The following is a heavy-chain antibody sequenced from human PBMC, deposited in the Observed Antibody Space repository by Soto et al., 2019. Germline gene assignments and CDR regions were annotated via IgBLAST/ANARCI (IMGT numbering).Heavy chain of an antibody. V-gene: IGHV3-33*01. J-gene: IGHJ4*02. CDR3: ARGIEQWLAIEGFDY. CDR2: IWYDGSNK. D-gene: IGHD6-19*01. CDR1: GFTFSSYG. Sequence: GESLKISCAASGFTFSSYGMHWVRQAPGKGLEWVAVIWYDGSNKYYADSVKGRFTISRDNSKNTLYLQMNSLRAEDTAVYYCARGIEQWLAIEGFDYWGQGTLVTVSS.